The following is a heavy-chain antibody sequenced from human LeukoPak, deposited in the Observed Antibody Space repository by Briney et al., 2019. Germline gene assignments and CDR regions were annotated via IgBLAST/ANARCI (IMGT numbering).Heavy chain of an antibody. CDR1: GGSFSGYY. J-gene: IGHJ4*02. Sequence: SETLSLACAVYGGSFSGYYWSWIRQPPGKGLEWIGEINHSGSTNYNPSLKSRVTISVDTSKNQFSLKLSSVTAADTAVYYCARAFGDYAGFSDYWGQGTLVTVSS. D-gene: IGHD4-17*01. V-gene: IGHV4-34*01. CDR3: ARAFGDYAGFSDY. CDR2: INHSGST.